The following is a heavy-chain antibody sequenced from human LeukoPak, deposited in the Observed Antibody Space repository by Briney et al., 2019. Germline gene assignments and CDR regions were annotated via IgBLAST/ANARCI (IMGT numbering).Heavy chain of an antibody. Sequence: GGSLRLSCAASGFTFRNHWMHWVRQTPGKGLVWVSRISSDGSSTTYADSVKGRFTISRDNAQNSLYLQMNSLRAEDTAVYYCVREERYGGNYDYWGQGSLVTVSS. D-gene: IGHD1-1*01. V-gene: IGHV3-74*03. CDR1: GFTFRNHW. CDR2: ISSDGSST. CDR3: VREERYGGNYDY. J-gene: IGHJ4*02.